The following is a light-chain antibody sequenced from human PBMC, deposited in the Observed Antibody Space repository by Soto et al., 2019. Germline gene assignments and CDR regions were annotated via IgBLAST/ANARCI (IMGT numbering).Light chain of an antibody. J-gene: IGLJ1*01. Sequence: QSALSQPASVSGSPGQSITISCTGTSSDVGGFEYVSWYQHQPGKAPKLIIYDVTKRPSGVSNRFSGSKSGNTASLTISGIQAEDEGDYYCGSITRSSTSVFGLGPSSPS. CDR3: GSITRSSTSV. CDR1: SSDVGGFEY. CDR2: DVT. V-gene: IGLV2-14*01.